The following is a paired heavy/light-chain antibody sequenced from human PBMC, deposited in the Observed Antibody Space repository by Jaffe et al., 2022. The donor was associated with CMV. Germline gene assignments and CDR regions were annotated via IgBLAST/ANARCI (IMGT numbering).Heavy chain of an antibody. Sequence: QLQLQESGPGLVKPSETLSLTCTVSGGSIGGSIYYWGWIRQPPGKGLEWIGSIYYSGTTYYNPSLKSRVIISVDTSKNQFSLKLSSVTAADTAVYYCARDYGSGSYYTDFWGQGTLVTVSS. V-gene: IGHV4-39*01. CDR3: ARDYGSGSYYTDF. CDR1: GGSIGGSIYY. D-gene: IGHD3-10*01. CDR2: IYYSGTT. J-gene: IGHJ4*02.
Light chain of an antibody. CDR3: TSYTTTSTWV. V-gene: IGLV2-14*03. Sequence: QSALTQPASVSGSPGQSITISCTGTSNDVGRYDYVSWYQQHPGKAPKLMIYDVISRPSGVSNRFFGSKSGYTASLTISGLQAEDEAHYYCTSYTTTSTWVFGGGTKLTVL. CDR2: DVI. J-gene: IGLJ3*02. CDR1: SNDVGRYDY.